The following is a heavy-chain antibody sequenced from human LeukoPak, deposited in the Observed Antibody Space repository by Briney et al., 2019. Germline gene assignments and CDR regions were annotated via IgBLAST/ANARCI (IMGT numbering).Heavy chain of an antibody. Sequence: GGSLRLSCAASGFTFSDYYMSWIRQAPGKGLEWVSYISSSGSTIHYADSVKGRFTISRDNAKNSLYLQMNSLRAEDTAVYYCARDRGGGYSGLYYFDYWGQGTLVTVSS. CDR1: GFTFSDYY. V-gene: IGHV3-11*01. CDR3: ARDRGGGYSGLYYFDY. J-gene: IGHJ4*02. D-gene: IGHD5-24*01. CDR2: ISSSGSTI.